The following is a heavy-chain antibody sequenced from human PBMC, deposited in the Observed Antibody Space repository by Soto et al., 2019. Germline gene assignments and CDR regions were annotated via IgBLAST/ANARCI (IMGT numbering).Heavy chain of an antibody. D-gene: IGHD3-10*01. Sequence: SETLSLTCAVSGGSISSSNWWSWVRQPPGKGLEWIGEIYHSGNTNYNPSLKSRVTMAVDKSRNQFSLKLSSVTPADTAVYYCARRWGEGRVDYWGQGTLVTVSS. CDR3: ARRWGEGRVDY. CDR1: GGSISSSNW. V-gene: IGHV4-4*02. CDR2: IYHSGNT. J-gene: IGHJ4*02.